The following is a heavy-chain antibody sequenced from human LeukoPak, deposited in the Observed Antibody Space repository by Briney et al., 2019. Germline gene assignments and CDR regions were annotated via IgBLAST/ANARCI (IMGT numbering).Heavy chain of an antibody. D-gene: IGHD6-13*01. Sequence: SGGSLRLSCAASGFTFSSYAMRWVRQAPGKGLEWVSAISGSGGSTYYADSVKSRFTISRDNSKNTLYLQMNSLRAEDTAVYYCARRNIAAAALDYWGQGTLVTVSS. CDR3: ARRNIAAAALDY. CDR1: GFTFSSYA. V-gene: IGHV3-23*01. CDR2: ISGSGGST. J-gene: IGHJ4*02.